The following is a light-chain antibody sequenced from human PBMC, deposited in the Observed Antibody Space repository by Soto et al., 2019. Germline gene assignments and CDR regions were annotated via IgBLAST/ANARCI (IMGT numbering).Light chain of an antibody. Sequence: QPVLTQSPSASASLGASVKLTCTLSNGHSSFAIAWHQQQPEKGPRYLMKLNNDGSHNKGDGIPDRFSGSSSGAERYLTISSLQSADEADYSWQNWGTAPLFGGGTKLTVL. V-gene: IGLV4-69*01. CDR3: QNWGTAPL. J-gene: IGLJ2*01. CDR1: NGHSSFA. CDR2: LNNDGSH.